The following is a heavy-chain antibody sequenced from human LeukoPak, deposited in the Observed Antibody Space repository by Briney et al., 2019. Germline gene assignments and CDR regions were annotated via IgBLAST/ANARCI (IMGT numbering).Heavy chain of an antibody. J-gene: IGHJ4*02. CDR2: IYSGGST. CDR1: GFTVSSNY. Sequence: SGGSLRLSCAASGFTVSSNYMSWVRQAPGKGLEWVSVIYSGGSTYYSDSVKGRFTISRDNSKNTLYLQMNSLRAEDTAVYYCATIVATIYSYFDYWGQGTLVTVSS. D-gene: IGHD5-12*01. V-gene: IGHV3-66*01. CDR3: ATIVATIYSYFDY.